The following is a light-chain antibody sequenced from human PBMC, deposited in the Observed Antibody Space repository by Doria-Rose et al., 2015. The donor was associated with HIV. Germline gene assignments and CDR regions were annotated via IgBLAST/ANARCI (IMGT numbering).Light chain of an antibody. CDR2: DGS. Sequence: TQSPGTLSLSPGERATLSCRASQSFSSTYLAWYQQKPDQAPSLIIYDGSTRATGIPDRFSASGSRTDFTRTINRLEPEDIALYYCHQYGTSWTFGQGTTVEI. CDR3: HQYGTSWT. J-gene: IGKJ1*01. V-gene: IGKV3-20*01. CDR1: QSFSSTY.